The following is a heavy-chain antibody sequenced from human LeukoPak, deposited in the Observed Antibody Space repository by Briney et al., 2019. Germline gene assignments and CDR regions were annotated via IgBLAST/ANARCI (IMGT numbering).Heavy chain of an antibody. CDR3: ARGGGGYCSSTSCRKFNWFDP. Sequence: SETLSLTCAVYGGSFSGYYWGWIRQPPGKGLEWIGEINHSGSTNYNPSLKSRVTISVDTSKNQFSLKLSSVTAADTAVYYCARGGGGYCSSTSCRKFNWFDPRGQGTLVTVSS. J-gene: IGHJ5*02. CDR1: GGSFSGYY. V-gene: IGHV4-34*01. D-gene: IGHD2-2*01. CDR2: INHSGST.